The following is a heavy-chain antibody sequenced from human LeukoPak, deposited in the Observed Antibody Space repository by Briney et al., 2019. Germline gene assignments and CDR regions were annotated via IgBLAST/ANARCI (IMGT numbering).Heavy chain of an antibody. V-gene: IGHV3-74*01. D-gene: IGHD3-16*01. CDR3: ARSRGCNYACFDY. CDR1: GLTISNYW. CDR2: INSDGSIT. Sequence: PAGSLRLSCAASGLTISNYWMHWVRQAPGKVLVWVSRINSDGSITNYADSVEGRFTISRDNAKNKLYLQMKTLKAEDTAVYYCARSRGCNYACFDYWGQGPLVTVSS. J-gene: IGHJ4*02.